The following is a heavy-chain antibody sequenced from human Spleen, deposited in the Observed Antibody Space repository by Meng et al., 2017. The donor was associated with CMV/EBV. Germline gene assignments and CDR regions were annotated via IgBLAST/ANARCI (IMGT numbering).Heavy chain of an antibody. CDR2: ISDDGSNR. D-gene: IGHD6-13*01. V-gene: IGHV3-30-3*01. J-gene: IGHJ4*02. Sequence: GESLKISCAASGFTFINYAMHWVRQAPGKGLEWVAVISDDGSNRYSPDSVKGRFTISRDNSKNTLYLQMNSLRAEDTAVYYCARVGSSWSNDYWGQGTLVTVSS. CDR3: ARVGSSWSNDY. CDR1: GFTFINYA.